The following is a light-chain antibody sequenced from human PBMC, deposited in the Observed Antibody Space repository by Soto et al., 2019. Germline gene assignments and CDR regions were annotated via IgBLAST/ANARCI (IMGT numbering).Light chain of an antibody. CDR1: SSDIGSYNL. V-gene: IGLV2-23*01. Sequence: QSALTQPGSVSGSPGQSITISCSGTSSDIGSYNLVSWYQQHPGKAPKVIIFEGSRLPSGVSSRFSGSKSGNTASLTISGLRREDEADYYCSSYAGSNVLVVFGGGTKLTVL. CDR2: EGS. J-gene: IGLJ2*01. CDR3: SSYAGSNVLVV.